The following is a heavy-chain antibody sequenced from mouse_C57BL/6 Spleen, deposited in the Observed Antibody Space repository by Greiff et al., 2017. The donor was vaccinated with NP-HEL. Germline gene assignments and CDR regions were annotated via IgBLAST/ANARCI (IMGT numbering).Heavy chain of an antibody. J-gene: IGHJ3*01. CDR3: ARGDSLSFAY. CDR1: GYTFTDYY. D-gene: IGHD3-2*01. CDR2: INPNNGGT. Sequence: VQLKQSGPELVKPGASVKISCKASGYTFTDYYMNWVKQSHGKSLEWIGDINPNNGGTSYNQKFKGKATLTVDKSSSTAYMELRSLTSEDSAVYYCARGDSLSFAYWGQGTLVTVSA. V-gene: IGHV1-26*01.